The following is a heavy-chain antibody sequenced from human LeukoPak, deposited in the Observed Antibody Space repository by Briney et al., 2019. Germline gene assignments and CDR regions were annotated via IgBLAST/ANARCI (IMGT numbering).Heavy chain of an antibody. J-gene: IGHJ6*03. CDR2: IFYSGST. CDR3: AGTYTYYYYYYMDV. V-gene: IGHV4-39*07. Sequence: SETLSLTCTVSGGSISTSNYYWGWIRQPPGTGLEWIGNIFYSGSTYYSPSLRSRVTISLDTSRNQFSLKLSSVTAADTAVYYCAGTYTYYYYYYMDVWGKGTTVTISS. D-gene: IGHD2-2*02. CDR1: GGSISTSNYY.